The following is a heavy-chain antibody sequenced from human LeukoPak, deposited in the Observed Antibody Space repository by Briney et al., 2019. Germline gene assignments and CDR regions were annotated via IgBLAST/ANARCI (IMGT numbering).Heavy chain of an antibody. CDR3: AKDIAAAGTSGGYMDV. J-gene: IGHJ6*03. D-gene: IGHD6-13*01. CDR2: ISSSGSTI. CDR1: GFTFSSYE. V-gene: IGHV3-48*03. Sequence: PGGSLRLSCATSGFTFSSYEMSWVRQAPGKGLEWVSYISSSGSTIYYADSVKGRFTISRDNAKNSLYLQMNSLRAEDTALYYCAKDIAAAGTSGGYMDVWGKGTTVTVSS.